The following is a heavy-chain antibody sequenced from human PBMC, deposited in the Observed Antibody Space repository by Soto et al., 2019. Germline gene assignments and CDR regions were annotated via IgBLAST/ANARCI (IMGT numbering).Heavy chain of an antibody. CDR2: IIPIFGTA. CDR3: ARVGDTAMALYFDY. Sequence: SVKVSCKASGGTFSSYAISWVRQAPGQGLEWMRGIIPIFGTANYAQKFQGRVTITADESTSTAYMELSSLRSEDTAVYYCARVGDTAMALYFDYWGQGTLVTVSS. D-gene: IGHD5-18*01. CDR1: GGTFSSYA. V-gene: IGHV1-69*13. J-gene: IGHJ4*02.